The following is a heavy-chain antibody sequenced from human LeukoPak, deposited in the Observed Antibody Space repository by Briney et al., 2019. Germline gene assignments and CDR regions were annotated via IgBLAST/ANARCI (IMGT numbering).Heavy chain of an antibody. J-gene: IGHJ6*03. D-gene: IGHD6-13*01. CDR1: GGTFSSYA. Sequence: SVKVSCKASGGTFSSYAISWVRQAPGQGLEWMGGIIPIFGTANYAQKLQGRVTMTTDTSTSTAYMELRSLRSDDTAVYYCARDGRYSSSWNMDVWGKGTTVTVSS. CDR2: IIPIFGTA. V-gene: IGHV1-69*05. CDR3: ARDGRYSSSWNMDV.